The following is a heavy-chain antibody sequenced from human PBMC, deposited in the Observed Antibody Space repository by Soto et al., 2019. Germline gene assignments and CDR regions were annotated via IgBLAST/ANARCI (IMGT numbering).Heavy chain of an antibody. CDR1: GGTFSSYA. V-gene: IGHV1-69*06. D-gene: IGHD3-9*01. J-gene: IGHJ6*02. CDR3: ASPSLRYFDWDYGMDV. Sequence: QVQLVQSGAEVKKPGSSVKVSCKASGGTFSSYAISWVRQAPGQGLEWMGGIIPIFGTANYAQKFQGRVTITADKSTSTAYMELSSLRSEDTAVYYCASPSLRYFDWDYGMDVWGQGTTVTVSS. CDR2: IIPIFGTA.